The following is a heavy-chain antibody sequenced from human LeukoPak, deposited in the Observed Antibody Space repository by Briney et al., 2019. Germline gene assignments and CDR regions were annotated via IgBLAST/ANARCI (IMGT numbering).Heavy chain of an antibody. V-gene: IGHV3-30-3*01. J-gene: IGHJ4*02. CDR3: ARDPMVRGVIITSFDF. CDR1: GFTFSSYA. CDR2: ISYDGSNK. D-gene: IGHD3-10*01. Sequence: GGSLRLSCAASGFTFSSYAMHWVRQAPGKGLEWVAVISYDGSNKYYADSVKGRFTISSDNSKNTLYLQMNSLRTEDTAVYYCARDPMVRGVIITSFDFWGQGTLVTVSS.